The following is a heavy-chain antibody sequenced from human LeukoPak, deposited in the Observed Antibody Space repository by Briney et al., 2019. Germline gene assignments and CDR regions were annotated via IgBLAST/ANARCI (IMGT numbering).Heavy chain of an antibody. V-gene: IGHV1-18*01. CDR2: ISAYNGNT. CDR3: ARDAATISDTFDI. J-gene: IGHJ3*02. D-gene: IGHD1-26*01. Sequence: GASVKVSCKASGYTFADYGISWVRRAPGQGLEWMGWISAYNGNTNYAQNLQDRVTMTTDTSTSTAYMELRSLRSDDTAVYFCARDAATISDTFDIWGQGTMVTVSS. CDR1: GYTFADYG.